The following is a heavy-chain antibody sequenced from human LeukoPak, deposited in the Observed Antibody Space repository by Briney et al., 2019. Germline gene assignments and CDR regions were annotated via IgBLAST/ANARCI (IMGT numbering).Heavy chain of an antibody. CDR3: ATFRYCSGGSCYSPP. J-gene: IGHJ5*02. D-gene: IGHD2-15*01. CDR1: GFTFSSYW. V-gene: IGHV3-74*01. CDR2: INSDGSST. Sequence: GGSLRLSCAASGFTFSSYWMHWVRQAPGKGLVWVSRINSDGSSTSYADSVKGRFTISRDNAKNTLYLQMNSLRAEDTAVYYCATFRYCSGGSCYSPPWGQGTPVTVSS.